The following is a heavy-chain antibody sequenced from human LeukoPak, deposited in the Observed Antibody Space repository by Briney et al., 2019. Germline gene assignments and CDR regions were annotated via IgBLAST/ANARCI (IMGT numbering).Heavy chain of an antibody. CDR3: ARDQTDCSTTSCYKFHYGLDV. CDR2: INPSGGST. CDR1: GYTFTSYY. J-gene: IGHJ6*02. Sequence: GASVKVSCKASGYTFTSYYMHWVRQAPGQGLEWMGMINPSGGSTSYAQKLQGRVAMTRDTSTSTVYVELSSLRSEDTAVYYCARDQTDCSTTSCYKFHYGLDVWGQGTTVTVSS. D-gene: IGHD2-2*02. V-gene: IGHV1-46*04.